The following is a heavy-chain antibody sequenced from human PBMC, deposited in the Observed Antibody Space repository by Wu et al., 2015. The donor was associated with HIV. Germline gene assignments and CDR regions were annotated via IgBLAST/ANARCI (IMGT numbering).Heavy chain of an antibody. Sequence: VRLVQSGAEVKKPGASVRVSCKTSGYTFTGYYMHWVRQAPGQGLEWMGWIDPNRGDTNYAQKFQGRVAMTRNISTRTAYMELSGLKSEDTAVYYCATSYYGSGSYPTFYYYYAMDVWGQGTTVTVSS. J-gene: IGHJ6*02. D-gene: IGHD3-10*01. CDR2: IDPNRGDT. CDR1: GYTFTGYY. CDR3: ATSYYGSGSYPTFYYYYAMDV. V-gene: IGHV1-2*02.